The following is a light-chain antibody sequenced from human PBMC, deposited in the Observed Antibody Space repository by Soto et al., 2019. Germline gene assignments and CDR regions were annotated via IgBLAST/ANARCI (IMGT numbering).Light chain of an antibody. CDR2: GNK. CDR1: SSNIGAGYD. Sequence: QSVLTQPPSVSGAPGQRVTISCTGSSSNIGAGYDVHWYQQRPGTAPKLLIYGNKNRPSGVPDRFSGSKSGTSASLAITGLRAEDEADYYCQSYDSTLSVSYVFGPGTNPPVL. V-gene: IGLV1-40*01. CDR3: QSYDSTLSVSYV. J-gene: IGLJ1*01.